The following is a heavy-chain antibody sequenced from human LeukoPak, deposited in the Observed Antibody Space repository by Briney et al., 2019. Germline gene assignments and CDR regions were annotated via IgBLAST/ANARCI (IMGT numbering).Heavy chain of an antibody. J-gene: IGHJ4*02. CDR1: GFTFSSYA. D-gene: IGHD4-23*01. V-gene: IGHV3-30*01. CDR3: ARGSTVVTDPLDY. CDR2: ISYDGSNK. Sequence: PGGSLRLSCAASGFTFSSYAMHWVRQAPGKGLEWVAVISYDGSNKYYADSVKGRFTISRDNSKNTLYLQMNSLRAEDTAVYYCARGSTVVTDPLDYWGQGTLVTVSS.